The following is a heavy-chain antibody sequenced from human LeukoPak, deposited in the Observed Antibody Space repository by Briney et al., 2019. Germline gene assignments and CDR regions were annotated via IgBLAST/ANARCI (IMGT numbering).Heavy chain of an antibody. CDR1: GGSFSGYY. CDR3: ARHVIVVVPAAILLYYYYYMDV. J-gene: IGHJ6*03. Sequence: SETLSLTCAVYGGSFSGYYWSWIRQPPGKGLEWIGEINHSGSTNYNPSLKSRVTISVDTSKNQFSLKLSSVTAADTAVYYCARHVIVVVPAAILLYYYYYMDVWGKGTTVTVSS. CDR2: INHSGST. D-gene: IGHD2-2*02. V-gene: IGHV4-34*01.